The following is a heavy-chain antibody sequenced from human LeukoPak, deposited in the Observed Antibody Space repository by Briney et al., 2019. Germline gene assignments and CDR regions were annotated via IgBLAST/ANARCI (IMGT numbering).Heavy chain of an antibody. CDR2: ISAYSGNT. Sequence: ASVKVSCKASGYTFTSYGISWVRQAPGQGLEWMGWISAYSGNTNYAQKLQGRVTMATDTSTSTACMELRSLRSDDTAVYYCARVDIVVVPAAHSFDYWGQGTLVTVSS. V-gene: IGHV1-18*01. CDR1: GYTFTSYG. CDR3: ARVDIVVVPAAHSFDY. J-gene: IGHJ4*02. D-gene: IGHD2-2*03.